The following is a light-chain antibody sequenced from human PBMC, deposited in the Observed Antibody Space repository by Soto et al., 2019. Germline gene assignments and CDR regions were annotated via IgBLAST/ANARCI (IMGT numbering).Light chain of an antibody. CDR3: QQRNRWPPVT. V-gene: IGKV3-11*01. CDR2: DAS. CDR1: QSVSSY. Sequence: EIVLTQSASTLSLSPGERATLSCRASQSVSSYLAWYQQKPGQAPRLLIYDASNRATGIPARFSGSGSGTDFTLTISSLEPEDFAVYYCQQRNRWPPVTFGGGTKVAIK. J-gene: IGKJ4*01.